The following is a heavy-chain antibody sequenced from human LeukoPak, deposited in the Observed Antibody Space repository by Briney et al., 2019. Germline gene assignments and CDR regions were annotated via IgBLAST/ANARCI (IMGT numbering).Heavy chain of an antibody. CDR1: GLTFSNHG. Sequence: GGSLRLSCAASGLTFSNHGVTWVRQAPGKGLEWVSAVSDNVVSTYHSGSVKGRFIISRDNFKNTLYLQMNSLRVEDTAVYYCAKGSGYSTGWYTLDHWGQGILVTVSS. CDR2: VSDNVVST. CDR3: AKGSGYSTGWYTLDH. D-gene: IGHD6-19*01. J-gene: IGHJ4*02. V-gene: IGHV3-23*01.